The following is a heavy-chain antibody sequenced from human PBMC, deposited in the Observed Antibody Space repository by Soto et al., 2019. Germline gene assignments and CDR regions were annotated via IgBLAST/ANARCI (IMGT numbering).Heavy chain of an antibody. J-gene: IGHJ4*02. CDR3: ARESYYYDIGNI. V-gene: IGHV4-30-4*01. CDR2: IYYSGST. D-gene: IGHD3-22*01. CDR1: GGSISSCDYY. Sequence: SETLSLTCTVSGGSISSCDYYWSWIRQPPGKGLEWIGYIYYSGSTYYNPSLKSRVTISVDTSKNQFSLKLSSVTDADTAVYYCARESYYYDIGNIWGQGTLVTVSS.